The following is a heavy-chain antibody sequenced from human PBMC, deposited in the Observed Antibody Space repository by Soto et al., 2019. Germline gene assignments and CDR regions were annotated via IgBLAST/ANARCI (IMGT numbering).Heavy chain of an antibody. CDR3: ARDFCGTLEWTKRSLSRRCNYYYGMDV. J-gene: IGHJ6*02. CDR1: GGSISSSNW. Sequence: SETLSLTCAVSGGSISSSNWWSWVRQPPGKGLEWIGEIYHSGSTNYNPSLKSRVTISVDKSKNQFSLKLSSVTAPDTAVYYCARDFCGTLEWTKRSLSRRCNYYYGMDVWGQGTTVTVSS. D-gene: IGHD3-3*01. CDR2: IYHSGST. V-gene: IGHV4-4*02.